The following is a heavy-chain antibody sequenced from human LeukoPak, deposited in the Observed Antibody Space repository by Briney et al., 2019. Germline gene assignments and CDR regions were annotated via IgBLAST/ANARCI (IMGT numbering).Heavy chain of an antibody. J-gene: IGHJ4*02. CDR2: IYYSGST. Sequence: SGTLSLTCTVSGDSVSSSSYYWDWIRQPPGKGLEWIGYIYYSGSTNYNPSLKSRVTISVDTSKNQFSLKLSSVTAADTAVYYCARSRKRWLQSPNIDYWGQGTLVTVSS. V-gene: IGHV4-61*01. D-gene: IGHD5-24*01. CDR1: GDSVSSSSYY. CDR3: ARSRKRWLQSPNIDY.